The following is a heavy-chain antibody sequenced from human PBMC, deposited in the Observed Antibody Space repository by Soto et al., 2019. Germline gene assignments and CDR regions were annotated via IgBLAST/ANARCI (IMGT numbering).Heavy chain of an antibody. V-gene: IGHV6-1*01. CDR2: TYYRSKWYN. CDR3: TRESMSGWSGF. D-gene: IGHD6-19*01. J-gene: IGHJ4*02. Sequence: PSQTLSLTCAISGDSVSSNSASWNWIRHSPSRGFEWLGRTYYRSKWYNDYAVSVKSRITINPDTSKNQFSLQLNSVTPDDTALYYCTRESMSGWSGFWGQGTLVTVSS. CDR1: GDSVSSNSAS.